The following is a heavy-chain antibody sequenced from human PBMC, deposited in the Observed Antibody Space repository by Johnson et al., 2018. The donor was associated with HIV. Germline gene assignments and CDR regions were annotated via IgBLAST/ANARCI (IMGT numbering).Heavy chain of an antibody. Sequence: EVQLVESGGGLVQPGRSLRLSCAASGFTFDDYAMHWVRQATVKSLEWVSAIGSAGDTYNSGSVKGRFTISRDNSKNTLYLQMTSRRAEGTAVYYCATRQGGGAFEIWGQGTMVTVSS. CDR1: GFTFDDYA. J-gene: IGHJ3*02. CDR2: IGSAGDT. CDR3: ATRQGGGAFEI. D-gene: IGHD2-15*01. V-gene: IGHV3-13*01.